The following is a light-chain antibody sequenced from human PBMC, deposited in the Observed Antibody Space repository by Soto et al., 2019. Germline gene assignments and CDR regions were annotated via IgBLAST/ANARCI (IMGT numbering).Light chain of an antibody. J-gene: IGKJ2*01. CDR3: QQSYRTPHS. Sequence: DIQMTQSPSSLSASVGDRVTITCRASQGVSTYLIWYQQRQGRAPKLLISAASNLLSGVPSRFSGSGSGTNFTLTISSLQPEDSATYYCQQSYRTPHSFVQGTELETK. V-gene: IGKV1-39*01. CDR2: AAS. CDR1: QGVSTY.